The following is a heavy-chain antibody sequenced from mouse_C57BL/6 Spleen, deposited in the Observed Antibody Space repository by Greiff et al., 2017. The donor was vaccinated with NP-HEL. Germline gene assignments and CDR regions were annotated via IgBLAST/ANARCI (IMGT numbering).Heavy chain of an antibody. D-gene: IGHD1-1*01. CDR2: ISSTSNNSAT. CDR1: GFSFNTYA. Sequence: DVQLVESGGGLVQPKASLKLSCAASGFSFNTYAMNWVRQAPGQGLEWVARISSTSNNSATYYADSVKDRFTISRDDSESMLYLQMSSLKTEDTAMYYCVRHPPYGDAMDYWGQGTSVTVSS. CDR3: VRHPPYGDAMDY. V-gene: IGHV10-1*01. J-gene: IGHJ4*01.